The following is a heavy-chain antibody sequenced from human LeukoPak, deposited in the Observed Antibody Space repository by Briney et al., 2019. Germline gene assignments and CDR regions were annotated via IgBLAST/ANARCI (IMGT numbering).Heavy chain of an antibody. CDR1: GFTFRNAW. D-gene: IGHD3-22*01. J-gene: IGHJ4*02. CDR3: TTVRYDRSANVDH. CDR2: IKDKTDGGTI. V-gene: IGHV3-15*01. Sequence: GGSLRPSCAASGFTFRNAWMTWVRQAPGKGLEWVGRIKDKTDGGTIDYAAPVKGRFTISRDDSKNTLYLQMNSLKTEDTAVYYCTTVRYDRSANVDHWGQGTLVTVSS.